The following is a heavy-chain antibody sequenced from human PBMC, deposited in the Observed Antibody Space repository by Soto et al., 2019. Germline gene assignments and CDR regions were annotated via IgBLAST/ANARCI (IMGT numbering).Heavy chain of an antibody. J-gene: IGHJ6*02. CDR1: GGTFSSYA. Sequence: SVKVSCKASGGTFSSYAISWVRQAPGQGLEWMGGIIPIFGTANYAQKFQGRVTITADKSTSTAYMELSSLRSEDTAVYYCARMNLGYCSSTSFYGGQPIYYYYGMDVWGQGTTVTVSS. CDR3: ARMNLGYCSSTSFYGGQPIYYYYGMDV. CDR2: IIPIFGTA. V-gene: IGHV1-69*06. D-gene: IGHD2-2*01.